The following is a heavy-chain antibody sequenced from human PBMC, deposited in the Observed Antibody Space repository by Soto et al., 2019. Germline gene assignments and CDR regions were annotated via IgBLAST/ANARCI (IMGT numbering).Heavy chain of an antibody. CDR1: GYSFTSYW. Sequence: GESLKISCKGSGYSFTSYWIGWVRQMPGKGLEWMGIIYPVDSDTRYSPSFQGQVTISADKSISTAYLQWSSLKASDTAMYYCARYGYSSSWYPPLSYYYGMDVWGQGTTVTVS. V-gene: IGHV5-51*01. CDR3: ARYGYSSSWYPPLSYYYGMDV. J-gene: IGHJ6*02. D-gene: IGHD6-13*01. CDR2: IYPVDSDT.